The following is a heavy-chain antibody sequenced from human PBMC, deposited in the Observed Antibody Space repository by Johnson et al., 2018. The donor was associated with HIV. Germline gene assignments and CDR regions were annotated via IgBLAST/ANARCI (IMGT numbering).Heavy chain of an antibody. J-gene: IGHJ3*02. CDR2: ISYDGSNK. V-gene: IGHV3-30-3*01. CDR3: ARDRAGFDI. D-gene: IGHD6-19*01. CDR1: GFTFSSYA. Sequence: VQLVESGGGVVQPGRSLRLSCAASGFTFSSYAMHWVRQAPGKGLEWVAVISYDGSNKYYADSVKGRFTISRDNSKNTLYLQMNSLRAEDTAVYYCARDRAGFDIWGQGTMVTVSS.